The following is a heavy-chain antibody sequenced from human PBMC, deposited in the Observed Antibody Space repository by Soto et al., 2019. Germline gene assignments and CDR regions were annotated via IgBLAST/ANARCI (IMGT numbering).Heavy chain of an antibody. D-gene: IGHD2-15*01. CDR3: AMVVAAIFSYYFDY. Sequence: ASVKVSCKASGGTFSSYAISWVRQAPGQGLEWMGGIIPIFGTANYAQKFQGRVTITADESTSTAYMELSSLRSEDTAVYYCAMVVAAIFSYYFDYWGQGTLVTVSS. V-gene: IGHV1-69*13. J-gene: IGHJ4*02. CDR2: IIPIFGTA. CDR1: GGTFSSYA.